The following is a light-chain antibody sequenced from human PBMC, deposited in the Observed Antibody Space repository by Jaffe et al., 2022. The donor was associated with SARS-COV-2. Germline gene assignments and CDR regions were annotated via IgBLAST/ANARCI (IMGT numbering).Light chain of an antibody. Sequence: EIVLTQSPGTLSLSPGEGATLSCRASQSVSSSYLAWYQQKPGQAPRLLIYGASSRATGIPDRFSGSGSGTDFTLTISRLEPEDFAVYYCQHYGSSPEVTFGPGTKVDIK. CDR3: QHYGSSPEVT. V-gene: IGKV3-20*01. CDR2: GAS. CDR1: QSVSSSY. J-gene: IGKJ3*01.